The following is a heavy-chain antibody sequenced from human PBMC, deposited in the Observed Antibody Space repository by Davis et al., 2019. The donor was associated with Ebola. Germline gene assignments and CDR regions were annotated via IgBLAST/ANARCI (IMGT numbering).Heavy chain of an antibody. CDR1: GNTFYKNY. CDR2: MSPSGGTS. Sequence: ASVPVSCKVSGNTFYKNYLHWLRQAPGQGLEWMGIMSPSGGTSSNTQKFQGRVTMTRDTSTNTVYMEVSSLRSEDTAVYYCARDGTDYYGLDVWGPGTTVSVSS. J-gene: IGHJ6*02. D-gene: IGHD3/OR15-3a*01. V-gene: IGHV1-46*02. CDR3: ARDGTDYYGLDV.